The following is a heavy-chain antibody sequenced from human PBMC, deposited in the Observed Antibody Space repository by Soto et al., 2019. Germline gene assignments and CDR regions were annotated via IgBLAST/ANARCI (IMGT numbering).Heavy chain of an antibody. CDR3: ATRQPTPGTQYFFDY. Sequence: EVQLVESGGVLVQPGVSLKLSCAASGFTFRDSAIHWVRQASGKGLEWVGRIRSKDYSYATAYAASVEGRFTISRDDSKNTAYLQMDSLRTEDTAVYYCATRQPTPGTQYFFDYWGQGTLVTVSS. CDR1: GFTFRDSA. D-gene: IGHD1-1*01. V-gene: IGHV3-73*01. CDR2: IRSKDYSYAT. J-gene: IGHJ4*02.